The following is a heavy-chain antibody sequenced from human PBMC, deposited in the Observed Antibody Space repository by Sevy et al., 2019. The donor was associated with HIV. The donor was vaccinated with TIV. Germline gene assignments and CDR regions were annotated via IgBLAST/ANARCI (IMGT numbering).Heavy chain of an antibody. CDR3: TRFPPLLWFGEPWDWFDP. Sequence: GGSLRLSCAASGFTFSNYAMHWVRQAPGKGLEWVGFIRSKAYGGTTEYAASVKGRFTISRDDSKSIAYLQMNSLKTDDTAAYYCTRFPPLLWFGEPWDWFDPWGQGTLVTVSS. CDR1: GFTFSNYA. CDR2: IRSKAYGGTT. V-gene: IGHV3-49*04. D-gene: IGHD3-10*01. J-gene: IGHJ5*02.